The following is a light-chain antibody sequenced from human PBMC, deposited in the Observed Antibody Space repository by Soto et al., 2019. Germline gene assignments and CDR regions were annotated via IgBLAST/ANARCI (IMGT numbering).Light chain of an antibody. CDR1: QSVGNN. Sequence: EIVVTQSPATLSVSPGERATLSCRASQSVGNNFAWYQQKPGQAPRLLIFATSTRATGVPARFSGSGSGTEFTLTISSLQSEDFAVYYCQQYIDWPLTFGGGTKVEIE. V-gene: IGKV3-15*01. J-gene: IGKJ4*01. CDR3: QQYIDWPLT. CDR2: ATS.